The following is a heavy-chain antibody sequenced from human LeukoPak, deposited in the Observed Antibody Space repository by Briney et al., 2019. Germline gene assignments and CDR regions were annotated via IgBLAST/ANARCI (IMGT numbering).Heavy chain of an antibody. CDR2: ISGSGGST. CDR1: GFTFSSYA. Sequence: PGGSLRLSCAASGFTFSSYAMSWVRQAPGKGLEWVSAISGSGGSTYYADSVKGRFTISRDNSKNTLYLQMNSLRSEDTAVYYCARDGRGTMPTTGRDGYWSFDLWGRGTLLTVSS. CDR3: ARDGRGTMPTTGRDGYWSFDL. J-gene: IGHJ2*01. D-gene: IGHD1-7*01. V-gene: IGHV3-23*01.